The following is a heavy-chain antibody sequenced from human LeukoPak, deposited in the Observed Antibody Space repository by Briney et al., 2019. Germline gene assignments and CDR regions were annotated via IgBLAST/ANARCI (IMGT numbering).Heavy chain of an antibody. CDR1: GYTFTGYY. V-gene: IGHV1-2*02. J-gene: IGHJ5*02. Sequence: ASVKVSCKAPGYTFTGYYMHWVRQAPGQGLEWMGWINPNSGGTNYAQKFQGRVAMTRDTSISTAYMELSRLRSDDTAVYYCAREGKETYYDFWSGYNFNWFDPWGQGTLVTVSS. D-gene: IGHD3-3*01. CDR2: INPNSGGT. CDR3: AREGKETYYDFWSGYNFNWFDP.